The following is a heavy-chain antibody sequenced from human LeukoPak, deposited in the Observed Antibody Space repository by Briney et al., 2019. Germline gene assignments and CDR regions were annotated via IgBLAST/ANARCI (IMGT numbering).Heavy chain of an antibody. D-gene: IGHD3-22*01. J-gene: IGHJ3*02. Sequence: PGGSLRLSCAVSGFTFINYSMNWVRQAPGKGLEWVSSISSSSSYIYYADSVKGRFTISRDNAKNSLYLQMNSLRAEDTAVYYCASRFYDSSGYYPRGAFDIWGQGTMVTVSS. CDR3: ASRFYDSSGYYPRGAFDI. V-gene: IGHV3-21*01. CDR2: ISSSSSYI. CDR1: GFTFINYS.